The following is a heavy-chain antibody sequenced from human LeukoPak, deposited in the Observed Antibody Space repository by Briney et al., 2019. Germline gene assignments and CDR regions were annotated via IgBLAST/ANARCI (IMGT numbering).Heavy chain of an antibody. D-gene: IGHD3-16*01. J-gene: IGHJ4*02. CDR1: GFTFSSYG. CDR3: ARSLGAPLYYFDY. V-gene: IGHV3-30*02. Sequence: GGSLRLSCAASGFTFSSYGMHWVRQAPGKGLEWVAFIRYDGSNKYYADSVKGRFTISRDNSKNTLYLQMNSLRSEDTAVYYCARSLGAPLYYFDYWGQGTLVTVSS. CDR2: IRYDGSNK.